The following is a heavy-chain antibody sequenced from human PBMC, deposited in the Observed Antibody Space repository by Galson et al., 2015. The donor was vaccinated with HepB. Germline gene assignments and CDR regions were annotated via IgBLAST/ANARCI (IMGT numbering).Heavy chain of an antibody. CDR3: ARDPVVIDAFDI. V-gene: IGHV3-66*01. D-gene: IGHD3-22*01. CDR2: IYSGGST. Sequence: SLRLSCAASGFTVSSNYMSWVRQAPGKGLEWVSVIYSGGSTYYADSVKGRFTISRDNSKNTLYLQMNSLRAEDTAVYYCARDPVVIDAFDIWGQGTMVTVSS. J-gene: IGHJ3*02. CDR1: GFTVSSNY.